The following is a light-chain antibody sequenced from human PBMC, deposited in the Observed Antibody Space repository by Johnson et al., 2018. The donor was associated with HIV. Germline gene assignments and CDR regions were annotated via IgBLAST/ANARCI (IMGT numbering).Light chain of an antibody. V-gene: IGLV1-51*01. J-gene: IGLJ1*01. CDR1: SSNIGNNY. CDR3: ATWDTSLRTGF. Sequence: QSVLTQPPSVSAAPGQKVAISCSGSSSNIGNNYVSWYQQVPGTAPKLLIYDNNRRPSGIPDRFSGSKSGSSATLGITGLQTGDEADYYCATWDTSLRTGFFGTGTKVTVL. CDR2: DNN.